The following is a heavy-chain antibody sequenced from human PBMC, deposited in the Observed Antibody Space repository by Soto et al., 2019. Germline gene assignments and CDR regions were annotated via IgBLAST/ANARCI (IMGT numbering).Heavy chain of an antibody. J-gene: IGHJ4*02. V-gene: IGHV3-15*01. CDR1: GFTFSNVW. Sequence: LRLSCAASGFTFSNVWLRWVRQGPGKGLEWLGRIKSRTENETTDYASPARGRFIISRDDSKNMLYLQLNSLKSEDTGVYYCFTVLPHATRWFVYPGKAPPVT. CDR3: FTVLPHATRWFVY. CDR2: IKSRTENETT. D-gene: IGHD2-2*01.